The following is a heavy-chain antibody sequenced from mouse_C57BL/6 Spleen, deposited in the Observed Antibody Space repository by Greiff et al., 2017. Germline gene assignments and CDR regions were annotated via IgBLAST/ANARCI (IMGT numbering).Heavy chain of an antibody. V-gene: IGHV1-80*01. D-gene: IGHD4-1*02. CDR1: GYAFSSYW. CDR3: ARSTGDRGFFDY. J-gene: IGHJ2*01. Sequence: VMLVESGAELVKPGASVKISCKASGYAFSSYWMNWVKQRPGKGLEWIGQIYPGDGDTNYNGKFKGKATLTADKSSSTAYMQLSSLTSEDSAVYFCARSTGDRGFFDYWGQGTTLTVSS. CDR2: IYPGDGDT.